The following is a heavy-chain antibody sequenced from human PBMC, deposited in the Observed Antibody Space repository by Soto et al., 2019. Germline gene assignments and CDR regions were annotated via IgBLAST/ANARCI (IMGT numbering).Heavy chain of an antibody. CDR1: GFTFSSYA. Sequence: GGSLRLSCAASGFTFSSYAMSWVRQAPGKGLEWVSAISGSGGSTYYADSVKGRFTISRGNSKNTLYLQMNSLRAEDTAVYYCARAYCSGGSCYFDYWGQGTLVTVSS. J-gene: IGHJ4*02. V-gene: IGHV3-23*01. D-gene: IGHD2-15*01. CDR2: ISGSGGST. CDR3: ARAYCSGGSCYFDY.